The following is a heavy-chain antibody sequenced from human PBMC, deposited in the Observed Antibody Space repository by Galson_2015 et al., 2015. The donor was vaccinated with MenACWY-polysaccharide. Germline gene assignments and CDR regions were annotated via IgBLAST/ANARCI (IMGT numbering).Heavy chain of an antibody. Sequence: PALVTPPQTLTLTCTFSGLAIPTTGVGVGWIRQPPGKALEWLAPISWHAGAHYRPSLNSRPTINKDTSSTQALLTLTNMDPVDTAAYYCAYSGGRYWSAGNCCSVGRWGQGTPVTVSS. D-gene: IGHD2-15*01. V-gene: IGHV2-5*01. CDR3: AYSGGRYWSAGNCCSVGR. CDR1: GLAIPTTGVG. J-gene: IGHJ5*02. CDR2: ISWHAGA.